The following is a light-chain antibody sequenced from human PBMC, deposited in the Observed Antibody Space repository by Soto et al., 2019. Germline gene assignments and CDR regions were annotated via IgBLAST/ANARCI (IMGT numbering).Light chain of an antibody. Sequence: EIVMTQSPATLSLSPGERATLSCRASQSVGSSYLSWYQQKPGQAPRLLIYGASTRATGIPARFSGSGSGTDFTLTISSLQPEDFAVYYCQQDYNFPWTFGQGTKVEIK. CDR1: QSVGSSY. J-gene: IGKJ1*01. V-gene: IGKV3D-7*01. CDR3: QQDYNFPWT. CDR2: GAS.